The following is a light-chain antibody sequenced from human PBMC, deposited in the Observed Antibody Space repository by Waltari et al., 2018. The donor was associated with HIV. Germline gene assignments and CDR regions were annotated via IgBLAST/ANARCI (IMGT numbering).Light chain of an antibody. Sequence: QSALTQPASVSGSPGRSITISCTGPNSDIGGYTYVSWYQQHPGRAPKLILYDVTTRPSGVSDRFSGSKSGNTASLTISGLLAEDEADYYCSSYASNTYVVFGGGTKLTVL. CDR3: SSYASNTYVV. J-gene: IGLJ2*01. V-gene: IGLV2-14*01. CDR1: NSDIGGYTY. CDR2: DVT.